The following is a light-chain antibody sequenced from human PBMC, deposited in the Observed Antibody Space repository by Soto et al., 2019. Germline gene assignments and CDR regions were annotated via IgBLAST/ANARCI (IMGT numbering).Light chain of an antibody. CDR1: QSISSW. J-gene: IGKJ2*01. V-gene: IGKV1-5*03. Sequence: DIQMTQSPSTLSASVGDRVTITCRASQSISSWLAWYQQKPGKAPKVLIYKASSLESGVPSRFSGSGSGTEFTLTISSLQPDDFATYYCQQYDGLYTFGQGTKLEIK. CDR3: QQYDGLYT. CDR2: KAS.